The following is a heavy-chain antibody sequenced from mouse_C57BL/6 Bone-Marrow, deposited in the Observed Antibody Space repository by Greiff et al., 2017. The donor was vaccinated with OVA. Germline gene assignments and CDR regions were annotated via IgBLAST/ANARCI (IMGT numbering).Heavy chain of an antibody. CDR2: ISYDGSN. CDR1: GYSIPSGYY. CDR3: ARVYNSNYFTWFAY. Sequence: VQLQQSGPGLVKPSQSLSLTCSVTGYSIPSGYYWNWIRQFPGNKLEWMGYISYDGSNKYNPSLKNRISITRDTSKNQFFLKLNSVTTEDTATYYCARVYNSNYFTWFAYWGQGTLVTVSA. J-gene: IGHJ3*01. D-gene: IGHD2-5*01. V-gene: IGHV3-6*01.